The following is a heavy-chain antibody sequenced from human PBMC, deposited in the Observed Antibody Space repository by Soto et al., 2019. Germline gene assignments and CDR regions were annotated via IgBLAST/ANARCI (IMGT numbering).Heavy chain of an antibody. CDR3: ARQGSSSVGLFDY. V-gene: IGHV4-39*01. CDR2: MYYSGST. CDR1: GCSISGSSYY. D-gene: IGHD6-6*01. Sequence: QLQLQESGPGLVKSSETLSLTCTVSGCSISGSSYYWGWIRQSPGKGLEWIGSMYYSGSTYYNPSLKSRVTQSVDTSKNQFSLKMSSVTAADTAVYYCARQGSSSVGLFDYWGQGTLVTVSS. J-gene: IGHJ4*02.